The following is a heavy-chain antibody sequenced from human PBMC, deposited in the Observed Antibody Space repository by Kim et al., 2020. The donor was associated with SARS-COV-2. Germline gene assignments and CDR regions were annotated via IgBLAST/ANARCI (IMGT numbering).Heavy chain of an antibody. V-gene: IGHV3-33*05. Sequence: GGSLRLSCAASGFTFSSYGMHWVRQAPGKELEWVAVISYDGSNKYYADSVKGRFTISRDNSKNTLYLQMNSLRAEDTAVYYCARDASGWYVDYYYYGMDVWGQGTTVTVSS. CDR2: ISYDGSNK. J-gene: IGHJ6*02. CDR1: GFTFSSYG. CDR3: ARDASGWYVDYYYYGMDV. D-gene: IGHD6-19*01.